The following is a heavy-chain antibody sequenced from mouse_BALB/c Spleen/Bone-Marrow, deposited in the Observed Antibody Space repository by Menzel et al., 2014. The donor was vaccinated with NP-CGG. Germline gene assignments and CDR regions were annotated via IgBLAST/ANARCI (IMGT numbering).Heavy chain of an antibody. J-gene: IGHJ3*01. D-gene: IGHD2-4*01. V-gene: IGHV5-6-3*01. CDR3: ARDNYYDYDGFAY. CDR2: INSNGGST. CDR1: GFTFSSYG. Sequence: DVHLVEPGGGLVQPGGSLKISCAASGFTFSSYGMSWVRQTPDKRLDLVATINSNGGSTYYPDSVKGRFTISRDNAKNTLYLQMSSPKSEDTAMYYCARDNYYDYDGFAYWGQGTLVTVSA.